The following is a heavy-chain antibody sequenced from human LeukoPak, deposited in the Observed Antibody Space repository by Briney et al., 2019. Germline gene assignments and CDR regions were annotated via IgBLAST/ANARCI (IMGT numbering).Heavy chain of an antibody. J-gene: IGHJ4*03. CDR1: RGSFSSGHW. CDR3: STSSTGLSGYFDC. V-gene: IGHV4-31*11. CDR2: IYYSGST. Sequence: PSETLSLTCAVSRGSFSSGHWWSWVRQHPGKGREWIGYIYYSGSTYYNPSLKSRVILSVDTSKNQFSLKLSSVTAADTAVYYCSTSSTGLSGYFDCWGRGPLVTVSS. D-gene: IGHD2-2*01.